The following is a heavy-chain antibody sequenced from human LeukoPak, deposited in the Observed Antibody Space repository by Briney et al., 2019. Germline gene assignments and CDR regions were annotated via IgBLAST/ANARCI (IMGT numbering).Heavy chain of an antibody. V-gene: IGHV3-23*01. CDR2: ISGSGGST. CDR3: AKREVYCSGGSCYYGMDV. J-gene: IGHJ6*02. D-gene: IGHD2-15*01. CDR1: GFTFSSYA. Sequence: GGSLRLSCAASGFTFSSYAMSWVRQAPGKGLEWVSAISGSGGSTYYADSVKGRFTISRDNSKNTLYLQMNSLRAEDTAVYYCAKREVYCSGGSCYYGMDVWGQGTTVTVSS.